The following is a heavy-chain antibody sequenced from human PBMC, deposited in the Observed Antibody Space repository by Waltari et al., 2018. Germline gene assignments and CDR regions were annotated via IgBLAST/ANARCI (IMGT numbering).Heavy chain of an antibody. D-gene: IGHD5-12*01. CDR1: GGTFSSYA. J-gene: IGHJ4*02. CDR3: RFGDSGYEHDY. Sequence: QVQLVQSGAEVKKPGSSVKVSCKASGGTFSSYAISWVRQAPGQGLEWMGGISPILGTANYAQKCQGRVTITTDEATSTAYMELSSLRSEDTAVDYCRFGDSGYEHDYWGQGTLVTVSS. CDR2: ISPILGTA. V-gene: IGHV1-69*05.